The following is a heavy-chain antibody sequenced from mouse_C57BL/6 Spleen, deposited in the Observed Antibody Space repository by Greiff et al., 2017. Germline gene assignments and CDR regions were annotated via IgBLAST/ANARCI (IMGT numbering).Heavy chain of an antibody. CDR1: GYTFTSYW. Sequence: QVQLQQPGTELVKPGASVKLSCKASGYTFTSYWMHWVKQRPGQGLEWIGNINPSNGGTNYNEQFKSKATLTVDKSSSTAYMQLSSLTSEDSAVYYCARWRGYDYDEVGFAYWGQGTLVTVSA. V-gene: IGHV1-53*01. J-gene: IGHJ3*01. CDR2: INPSNGGT. D-gene: IGHD2-4*01. CDR3: ARWRGYDYDEVGFAY.